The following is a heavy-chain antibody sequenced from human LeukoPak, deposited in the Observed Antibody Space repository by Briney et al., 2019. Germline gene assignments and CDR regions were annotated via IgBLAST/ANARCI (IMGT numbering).Heavy chain of an antibody. CDR1: GFTFSSYE. Sequence: GGSLRLSCAGSGFTFSSYEINWVRQAPGKGLEWVSYVSGSGSTIYYADSVKGRFTISRDNSKNTLYPQLNSLRAEDTAVYYCAKGAGNFDWSYHDYWGQGTLVTVSS. J-gene: IGHJ4*02. V-gene: IGHV3-48*03. CDR3: AKGAGNFDWSYHDY. D-gene: IGHD3-9*01. CDR2: VSGSGSTI.